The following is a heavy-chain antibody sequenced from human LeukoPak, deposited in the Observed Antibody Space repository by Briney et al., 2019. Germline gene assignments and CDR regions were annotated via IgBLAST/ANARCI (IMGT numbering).Heavy chain of an antibody. D-gene: IGHD3-16*01. CDR1: GFTFSSYA. V-gene: IGHV3-23*01. J-gene: IGHJ4*02. CDR2: LGGAGT. Sequence: GGSLRLSCAASGFTFSSYAMTWVRQAPGKGLEWVSTLGGAGTFYADSVRGRFTISRDNSKNTLFLQMNSLRAEDTATYHCAKGIMTIDYWGQGTLVTVSS. CDR3: AKGIMTIDY.